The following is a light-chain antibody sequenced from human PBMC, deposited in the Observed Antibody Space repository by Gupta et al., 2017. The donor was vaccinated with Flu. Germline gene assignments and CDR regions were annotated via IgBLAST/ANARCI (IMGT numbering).Light chain of an antibody. CDR2: QDN. J-gene: IGLJ3*02. CDR1: GLGEKY. Sequence: SYEVTQPSSVSVSPGQTAAITCSGDGLGEKYVSWYQQRPGQSPILVIYQDNKRPSGIPGRFSGSNSGNTATLTISGTEAMDEADYYCQTWDSSPVFGGGTKLTVL. V-gene: IGLV3-1*01. CDR3: QTWDSSPV.